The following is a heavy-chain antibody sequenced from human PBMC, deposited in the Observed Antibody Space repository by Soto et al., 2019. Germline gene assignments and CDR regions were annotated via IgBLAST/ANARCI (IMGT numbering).Heavy chain of an antibody. CDR2: IYYSGST. J-gene: IGHJ5*02. CDR1: GGSISSYY. V-gene: IGHV4-59*01. CDR3: ARDLYNNNWFDP. Sequence: SETLSLTCTVSGGSISSYYWSWIRQPPGKGLEWIGYIYYSGSTNYNPSLKSRVTISVDTSKNQFSLKLSSVTAADTAVYYCARDLYNNNWFDPWGQGTLVTVSS. D-gene: IGHD1-20*01.